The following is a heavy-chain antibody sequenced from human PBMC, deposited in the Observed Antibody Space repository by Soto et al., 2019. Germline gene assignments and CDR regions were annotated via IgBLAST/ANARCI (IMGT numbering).Heavy chain of an antibody. CDR1: GYTFTSYA. CDR2: INAGNGNT. CDR3: ARGPGGPDGPGDY. J-gene: IGHJ4*02. D-gene: IGHD2-15*01. Sequence: ASVKVSCKASGYTFTSYAMQWVRQAPGQRLEWMGWINAGNGNTKYSQKFQGRVTITRDTSASTAYMELSSLRSEDTAVYYCARGPGGPDGPGDYWGQGTLVTVSS. V-gene: IGHV1-3*01.